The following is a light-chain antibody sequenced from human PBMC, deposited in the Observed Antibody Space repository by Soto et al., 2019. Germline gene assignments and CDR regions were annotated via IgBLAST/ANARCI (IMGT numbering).Light chain of an antibody. CDR1: QSVSGSY. J-gene: IGKJ4*01. CDR2: GAS. Sequence: EIVLTQSPGTLSLSPGERATLSCRASQSVSGSYFSWYQQKPGQAPRLLIYGASNRASGVPDRFSGSESGTNFTLTIASLEPDDFAVYYCQQRSNWPYLTFGGGTRV. V-gene: IGKV3D-20*02. CDR3: QQRSNWPYLT.